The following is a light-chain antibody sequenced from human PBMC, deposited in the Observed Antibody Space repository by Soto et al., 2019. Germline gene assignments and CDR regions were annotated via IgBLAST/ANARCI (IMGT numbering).Light chain of an antibody. Sequence: DIVLTQSPGTLSLSPGERATLSCRASQSFSSSSLAWYQQKPGQAPRLLIYGASSRATGIPDRFSGSGSGTDFTLTISRLEPEDFAVYYCQQYGSSPTFGQGTKVDIK. V-gene: IGKV3-20*01. CDR1: QSFSSSS. CDR3: QQYGSSPT. CDR2: GAS. J-gene: IGKJ1*01.